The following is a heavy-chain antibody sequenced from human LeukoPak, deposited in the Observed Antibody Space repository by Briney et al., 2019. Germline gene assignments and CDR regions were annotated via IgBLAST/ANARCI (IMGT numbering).Heavy chain of an antibody. Sequence: SSETLSLTCNVSGGSISSHYWSWIRQPPGKGLEWVGYIYPSGSTTNYNPSLKSRVTISVDTSKNKFSLELRSVTDADTAVYYCATYQAVAGHFDYWGQGTLATVSS. CDR2: IYPSGSTT. D-gene: IGHD6-19*01. CDR3: ATYQAVAGHFDY. V-gene: IGHV4-59*11. CDR1: GGSISSHY. J-gene: IGHJ4*02.